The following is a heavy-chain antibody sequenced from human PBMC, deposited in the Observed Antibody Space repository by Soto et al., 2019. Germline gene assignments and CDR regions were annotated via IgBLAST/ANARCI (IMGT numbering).Heavy chain of an antibody. Sequence: GGSLRLSCAASGFTFSSYSMNWVRQAPGKGLEWVSYISSSSSTIYYADSVKGRFTISRDNAKNSLYLQMNSLRAEDTAVYYCARDYCSGGSCYHYFAYWGQGTLVTVSS. J-gene: IGHJ4*02. CDR1: GFTFSSYS. D-gene: IGHD2-15*01. CDR3: ARDYCSGGSCYHYFAY. V-gene: IGHV3-48*01. CDR2: ISSSSSTI.